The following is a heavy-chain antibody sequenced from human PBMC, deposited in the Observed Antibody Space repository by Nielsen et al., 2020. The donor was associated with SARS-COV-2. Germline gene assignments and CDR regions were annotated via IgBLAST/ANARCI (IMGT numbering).Heavy chain of an antibody. D-gene: IGHD1-1*01. Sequence: WSRQSPSRGLEWLGRTFYRSKWFNDYAISVKSRITISPDTSKNQFSLQLNSVTPEDTAVYYCSRSSWNDVRDAFDIWGQGAPVTVSS. CDR2: TFYRSKWFN. CDR3: SRSSWNDVRDAFDI. V-gene: IGHV6-1*01. J-gene: IGHJ3*02.